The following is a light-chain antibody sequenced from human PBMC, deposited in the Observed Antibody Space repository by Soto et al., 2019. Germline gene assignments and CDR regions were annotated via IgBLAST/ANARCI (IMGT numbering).Light chain of an antibody. J-gene: IGKJ4*01. CDR1: QDISNY. V-gene: IGKV1-33*01. Sequence: DIQMTQSPSSLSASVGDRVIITCQASQDISNYLNWYQHKPGKAPKLLIYDASNLETGVPSRFSGSGSGTYFTFTISSLQPEDIATYCCQQYDNFPFTFGGGTKVEIK. CDR3: QQYDNFPFT. CDR2: DAS.